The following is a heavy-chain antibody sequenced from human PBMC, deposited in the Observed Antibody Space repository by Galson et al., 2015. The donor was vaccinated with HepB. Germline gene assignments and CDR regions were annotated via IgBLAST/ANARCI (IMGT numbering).Heavy chain of an antibody. Sequence: SLRLSCEASGFTYSSYSMNWVRQAPGKGLEWVSYISSSGSTIYYADSVKGRFTISRDKAKNSLYLQMNSLRAEDTAVYYCVRDTRTSSRGFDYWGQGTLVTVSS. CDR1: GFTYSSYS. J-gene: IGHJ4*02. CDR2: ISSSGSTI. V-gene: IGHV3-48*01. CDR3: VRDTRTSSRGFDY.